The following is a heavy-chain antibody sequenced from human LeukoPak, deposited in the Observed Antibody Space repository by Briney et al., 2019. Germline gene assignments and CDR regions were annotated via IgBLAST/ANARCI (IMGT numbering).Heavy chain of an antibody. Sequence: GGSLRISCAASGFTFTSYSMNWVRQAPGKGLEWVSSIGSSNSYIYYADSVKGRFTISRDNAKNSLYLQMNSLRAEDTAVYYCGLQLRGYWGQGTLVTVSS. CDR2: IGSSNSYI. D-gene: IGHD5-24*01. CDR1: GFTFTSYS. CDR3: GLQLRGY. J-gene: IGHJ4*02. V-gene: IGHV3-21*01.